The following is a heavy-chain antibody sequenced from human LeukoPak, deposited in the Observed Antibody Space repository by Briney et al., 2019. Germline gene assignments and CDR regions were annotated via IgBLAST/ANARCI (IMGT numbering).Heavy chain of an antibody. CDR1: GGSFSGYY. CDR3: ARHLKTPLLVVVTAIGFDY. CDR2: INHSGST. V-gene: IGHV4-34*01. J-gene: IGHJ4*02. Sequence: PSETLSLTCAVYGGSFSGYYWSWIRQPPGKGLEWIGEINHSGSTNYNPSLKSRVTISVDTSKNQFSLKLSSVTAADTAVYYCARHLKTPLLVVVTAIGFDYWGQGTLVTVSS. D-gene: IGHD2-21*02.